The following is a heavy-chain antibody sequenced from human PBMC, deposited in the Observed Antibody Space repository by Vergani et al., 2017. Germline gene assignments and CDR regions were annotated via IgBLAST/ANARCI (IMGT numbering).Heavy chain of an antibody. D-gene: IGHD3-16*02. J-gene: IGHJ4*02. CDR3: ARVVHDYVWGSYRN. CDR1: GGSVSSGSYY. CDR2: IYYSGST. V-gene: IGHV4-61*01. Sequence: QVQLQESGPGLVKPSETLSLTCTVSGGSVSSGSYYWSWIRQPPGKGLEWIGYIYYSGSTNYNPSLKSRVTISVDTSKNQFSLKLSSVTAADTAVYYCARVVHDYVWGSYRNWGQGTLVTVSS.